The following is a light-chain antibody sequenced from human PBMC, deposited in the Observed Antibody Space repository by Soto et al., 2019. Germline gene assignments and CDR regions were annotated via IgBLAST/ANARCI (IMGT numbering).Light chain of an antibody. CDR1: QSVSSSR. V-gene: IGKV3-20*01. CDR3: QQYGSSVWT. Sequence: EIVLKQSPGTLSLSPGERATLSCRDSQSVSSSRLAWYRPTPGKPHRLLIDGASNRATGIPDRFSGSGSGTDFTLTSSSLEPEDFAVYYCQQYGSSVWTFGQGTKVDIK. CDR2: GAS. J-gene: IGKJ1*01.